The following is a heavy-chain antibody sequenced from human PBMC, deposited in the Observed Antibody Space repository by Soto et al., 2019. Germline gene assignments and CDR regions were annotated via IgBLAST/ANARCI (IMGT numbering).Heavy chain of an antibody. CDR3: AINADV. V-gene: IGHV4-61*05. CDR1: GGSISSSSYY. CDR2: IYDSGR. J-gene: IGHJ6*02. Sequence: SETLSLTCTVSGGSISSSSYYWGWIRQPPGKGLEWIAYIYDSGRSYNPSLRGRVTISVDTSKNQLSLKLSSVIAADSAVYYCAINADVWGQGTTVTVSS.